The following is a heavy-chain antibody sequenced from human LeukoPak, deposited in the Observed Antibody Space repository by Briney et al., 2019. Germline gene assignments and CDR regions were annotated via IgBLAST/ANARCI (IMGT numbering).Heavy chain of an antibody. Sequence: ASVKVSCKASGYTFTGYYMHWVRQAPGQGLEWMGWINPNSGGTNYAQKFQGRVTMTRDTSISTAYMELSRLRSDDTAVYYCARTWAYYDILTGYSGFDYWGQGTLVTVSS. J-gene: IGHJ4*02. CDR2: INPNSGGT. CDR1: GYTFTGYY. CDR3: ARTWAYYDILTGYSGFDY. V-gene: IGHV1-2*02. D-gene: IGHD3-9*01.